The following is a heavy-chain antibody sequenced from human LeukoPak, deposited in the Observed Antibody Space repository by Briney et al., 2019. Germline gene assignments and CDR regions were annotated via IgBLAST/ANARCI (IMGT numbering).Heavy chain of an antibody. Sequence: KTSETLSLTCAVSGGSVSTTNWWPGFRQPPGKGLEWIGEVHLDGRTNYNPSLTGRLTMSVDLYENHISLKLTSVTAADTAVYYCAREGGFYRPLDYSGQGTLVTVSS. V-gene: IGHV4-4*02. CDR2: VHLDGRT. CDR3: AREGGFYRPLDY. J-gene: IGHJ4*02. D-gene: IGHD3-3*01. CDR1: GGSVSTTNW.